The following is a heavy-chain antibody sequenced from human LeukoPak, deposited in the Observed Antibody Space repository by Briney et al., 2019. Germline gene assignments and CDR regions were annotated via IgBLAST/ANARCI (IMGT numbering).Heavy chain of an antibody. Sequence: ASVTVSCKASGYTFTSYYMHWVRQAPGQGLEWMGIINPSGGSTSYAQKLQGRVTMTTDTSTSTAYMELRSLRSDDTAVYYCARGDGVAAAGTNWFDPWGQGTLVTVSS. V-gene: IGHV1-46*01. J-gene: IGHJ5*02. CDR1: GYTFTSYY. D-gene: IGHD6-13*01. CDR2: INPSGGST. CDR3: ARGDGVAAAGTNWFDP.